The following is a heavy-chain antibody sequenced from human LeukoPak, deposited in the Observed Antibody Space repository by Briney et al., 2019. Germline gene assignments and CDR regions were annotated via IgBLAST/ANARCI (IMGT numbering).Heavy chain of an antibody. CDR3: ARQRGSSTGHFDY. CDR2: IYYGGNT. V-gene: IGHV4-39*01. D-gene: IGHD1-26*01. CDR1: GGSVSSSIYH. J-gene: IGHJ4*02. Sequence: PSETLSLTCTVSGGSVSSSIYHWGWIRQPPGKGLEWIGSIYYGGNTFYNPSLKSRVTTSVDTYKNQFSLRLTSVTAADTAVYHCARQRGSSTGHFDYWGQGTLVTVSS.